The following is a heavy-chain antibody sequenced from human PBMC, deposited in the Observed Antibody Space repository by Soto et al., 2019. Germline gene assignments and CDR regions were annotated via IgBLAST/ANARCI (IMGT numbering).Heavy chain of an antibody. CDR3: ARVTAYGAGYYYYGMDV. CDR1: GGSISSSNW. Sequence: QVQLQESGPGLVKPSGTLSLTCAVSGGSISSSNWWSWVRQPPGKGLEWIGEIYHSGSTNYNPSLKSRVTISVDKSKNQFSLKLSSVTTADTAVYYCARVTAYGAGYYYYGMDVWGQGTTVTVSS. J-gene: IGHJ6*02. V-gene: IGHV4-4*02. CDR2: IYHSGST. D-gene: IGHD4-17*01.